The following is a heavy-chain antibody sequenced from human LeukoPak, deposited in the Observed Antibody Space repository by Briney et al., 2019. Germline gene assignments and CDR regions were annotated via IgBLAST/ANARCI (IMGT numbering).Heavy chain of an antibody. J-gene: IGHJ5*02. CDR1: GGSISSYY. CDR3: ARDSWGTYWFDP. D-gene: IGHD3-16*01. V-gene: IGHV4-59*12. CDR2: IYYSGST. Sequence: SETLSLTCTVSGGSISSYYWSWIRQPPGKGLEWIGYIYYSGSTNYNPSLKSRVTISVDTSKNQFSLKLSSVTAADTAVYYCARDSWGTYWFDPWGQGTLVTVSS.